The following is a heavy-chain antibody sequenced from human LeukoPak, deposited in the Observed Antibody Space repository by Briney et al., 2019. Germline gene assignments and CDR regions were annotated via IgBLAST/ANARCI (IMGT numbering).Heavy chain of an antibody. CDR1: GFTFSSYA. CDR3: AKEGYSSSWSYNWFDP. V-gene: IGHV3-23*01. CDR2: ISGSGGST. J-gene: IGHJ5*02. D-gene: IGHD6-13*01. Sequence: GGSLRLSCAASGFTFSSYAMSWVRQAPGKGLEWVSAISGSGGSTYYADSVKGRFTISRDSSKNTLYLQMNSLRAEDTAVYYCAKEGYSSSWSYNWFDPWGQGTLVTVSS.